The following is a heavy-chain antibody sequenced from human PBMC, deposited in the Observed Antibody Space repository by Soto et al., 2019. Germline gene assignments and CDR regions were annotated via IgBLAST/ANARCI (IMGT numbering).Heavy chain of an antibody. Sequence: QLQLQESGPGLVKPSETLSLTCTVSGGSISSSSYYWGWIRQPPGKGLEWIGSIYYSGSTYYNPSLQRRVHISVDTSKNPFPLQLSSGTAADTAVYYCARHTPAISISDHWGQGTLVTVSS. CDR2: IYYSGST. CDR1: GGSISSSSYY. CDR3: ARHTPAISISDH. J-gene: IGHJ4*02. V-gene: IGHV4-39*01. D-gene: IGHD2-15*01.